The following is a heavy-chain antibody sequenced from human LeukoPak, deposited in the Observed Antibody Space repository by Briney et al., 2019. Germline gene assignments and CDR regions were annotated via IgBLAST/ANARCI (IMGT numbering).Heavy chain of an antibody. CDR2: INHSGST. V-gene: IGHV4-34*01. J-gene: IGHJ5*02. CDR3: ARVQNDYVWGSYHMYNWFDP. Sequence: SETLSLTCAVYGGSFSGYYWSWIRQPPGKGLEWIGEINHSGSTNYNPSLKSRVTISVDTSKNQFSLKLSSVTAADTAVYYCARVQNDYVWGSYHMYNWFDPWGQGTLVTVSS. D-gene: IGHD3-16*02. CDR1: GGSFSGYY.